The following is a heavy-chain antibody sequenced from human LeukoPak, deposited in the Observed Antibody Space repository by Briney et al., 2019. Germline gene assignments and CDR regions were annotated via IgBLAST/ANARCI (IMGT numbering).Heavy chain of an antibody. CDR1: GFTFSSYS. CDR3: ARQAESSGWFYFDY. J-gene: IGHJ4*02. Sequence: GGSLRLSCAASGFTFSSYSMNWVRQAPGKGLEWVSFIFSSGSTYYADSVKGRFTISRDPSKNTLYLQLNSLRAEDTAVYYCARQAESSGWFYFDYWGQGTLVTVSS. V-gene: IGHV3-66*04. D-gene: IGHD6-19*01. CDR2: IFSSGST.